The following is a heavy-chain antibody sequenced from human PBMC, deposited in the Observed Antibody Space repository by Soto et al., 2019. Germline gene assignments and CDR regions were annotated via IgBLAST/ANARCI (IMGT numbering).Heavy chain of an antibody. CDR1: GGPFSSYA. J-gene: IGHJ6*02. V-gene: IGHV1-69*13. D-gene: IGHD6-6*01. CDR2: IIPIFGTA. Sequence: GXSVKVSCTASGGPFSSYAISWVRQAPGQGLEWMGGIIPIFGTANYAQKFQGRVTITADESTSTAYMELSSLRSEDTAVYYCARTRIAARTGGNYYYYGMDVWGQGTTVTVSS. CDR3: ARTRIAARTGGNYYYYGMDV.